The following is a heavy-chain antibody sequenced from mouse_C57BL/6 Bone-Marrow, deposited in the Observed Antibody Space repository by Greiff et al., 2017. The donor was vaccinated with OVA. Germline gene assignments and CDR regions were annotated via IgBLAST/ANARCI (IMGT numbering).Heavy chain of an antibody. V-gene: IGHV1-64*01. CDR3: ARPYDYDRDYYAMDY. CDR1: GYTFTSYW. Sequence: QVQLQQPGAELVKPGASVKLSCKASGYTFTSYWMHWVKQRPGQGLEWIGMIHPNSGSTNYNEKFKSKATLTVDKSYSTAYMHLSSLTSEDSAVYYCARPYDYDRDYYAMDYWGQGTSVTVSS. J-gene: IGHJ4*01. CDR2: IHPNSGST. D-gene: IGHD2-4*01.